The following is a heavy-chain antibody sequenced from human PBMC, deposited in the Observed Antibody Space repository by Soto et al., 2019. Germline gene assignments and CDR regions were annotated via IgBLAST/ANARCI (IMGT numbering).Heavy chain of an antibody. CDR2: IYPGDSDT. CDR1: GYSFTSYW. V-gene: IGHV5-51*01. D-gene: IGHD5-12*01. Sequence: GASLKISCKGSGYSFTSYWIGWVRQMPGKGLEWMGIIYPGDSDTRYSPSFQGQVTISADKSISTAYLQWSSLKASDTAMYYCARHIGYSGYSWTYGMDVWGQGTTVTVSS. J-gene: IGHJ6*02. CDR3: ARHIGYSGYSWTYGMDV.